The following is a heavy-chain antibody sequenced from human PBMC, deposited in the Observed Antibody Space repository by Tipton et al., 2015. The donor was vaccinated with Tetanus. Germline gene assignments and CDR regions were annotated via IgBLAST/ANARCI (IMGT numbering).Heavy chain of an antibody. CDR1: GGSISDKKCY. D-gene: IGHD3-10*01. V-gene: IGHV4-39*02. CDR2: IYFKGDT. Sequence: TLSLTCTVSGGSISDKKCYWGWIRQPPGKGLEWIASIYFKGDTYYSPSLRSRLTIAVDTSHNLFSLRLTSVTAADTAIYYCARHLYGYWFDPWGQGALVTVSS. J-gene: IGHJ5*02. CDR3: ARHLYGYWFDP.